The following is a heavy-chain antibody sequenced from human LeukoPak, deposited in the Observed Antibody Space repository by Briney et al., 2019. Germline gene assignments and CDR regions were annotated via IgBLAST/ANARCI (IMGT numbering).Heavy chain of an antibody. CDR3: ARSNLLGSVDY. D-gene: IGHD3-10*01. J-gene: IGHJ4*02. CDR1: GGSISSYY. CDR2: IYYSGGT. Sequence: SETLSLTCTVSGGSISSYYWTWIRQPPGKGLEWIGYIYYSGGTNYNPSLKSRVTMSVDTSKNQFSLKLSSVTAADTAVYYCARSNLLGSVDYWGQGTLVTVSS. V-gene: IGHV4-59*12.